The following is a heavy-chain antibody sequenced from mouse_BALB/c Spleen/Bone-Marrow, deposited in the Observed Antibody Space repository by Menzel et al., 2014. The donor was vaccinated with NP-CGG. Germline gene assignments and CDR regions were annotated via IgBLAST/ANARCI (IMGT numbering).Heavy chain of an antibody. CDR3: ASGVTTGWFVY. J-gene: IGHJ3*01. CDR1: GYIFTSYW. D-gene: IGHD2-2*01. Sequence: QVQLQQSGAELVRPGAPVKLSCKTSGYIFTSYWIHWVKQRSGQGLEWIARIYPGSGSTYYNEKFEGKATLTADKSSSTAYMQLSSLKSEDSAVYFCASGVTTGWFVYWGQGTLVTVSA. CDR2: IYPGSGST. V-gene: IGHV1-76*01.